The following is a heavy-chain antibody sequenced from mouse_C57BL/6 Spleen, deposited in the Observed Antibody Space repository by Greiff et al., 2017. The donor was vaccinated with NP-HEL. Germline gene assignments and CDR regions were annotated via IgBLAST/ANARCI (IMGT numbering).Heavy chain of an antibody. D-gene: IGHD1-1*01. CDR3: ARTYYGSSFWFAY. V-gene: IGHV1-80*01. J-gene: IGHJ3*01. CDR2: IYPGDGDT. Sequence: QVQLQQSGAELVKPGASVKISCKASGYAFSSYWMNWVKQRPGKGLEWIGQIYPGDGDTNYNGKFKGKATLTADKSSSTAYMQLSSLTSEDSAVYFCARTYYGSSFWFAYWGQGTLVTVSA. CDR1: GYAFSSYW.